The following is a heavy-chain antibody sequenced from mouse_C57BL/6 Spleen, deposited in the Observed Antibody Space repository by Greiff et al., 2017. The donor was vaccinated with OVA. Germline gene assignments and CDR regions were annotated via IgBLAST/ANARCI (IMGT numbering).Heavy chain of an antibody. Sequence: VQVVESGPGLVAPSQSLSITCTVSGFSLTSYAISWVRQPPGKGLEWLGVIWTGGGTNYNSALKSRLSISKDNSKSQVFLKMNSLQTDDTARYYCASYSNYSNWYFDVWGTGTTVTVSS. CDR2: IWTGGGT. CDR1: GFSLTSYA. V-gene: IGHV2-9-1*01. CDR3: ASYSNYSNWYFDV. D-gene: IGHD2-5*01. J-gene: IGHJ1*03.